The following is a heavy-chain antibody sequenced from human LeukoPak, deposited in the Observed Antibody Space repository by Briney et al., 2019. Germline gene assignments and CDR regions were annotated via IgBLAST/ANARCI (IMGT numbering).Heavy chain of an antibody. Sequence: GGSLRLSCAAPGFIFSSYGMHWVRQPPGKGLEWVAFIRSDGSDTYSAASVKSRFTISRDNSKNTLWLQMNSLRAEDTAVYYCAKHDSSSDFWGQGTLVTVSS. CDR3: AKHDSSSDF. D-gene: IGHD3-22*01. CDR2: IRSDGSDT. J-gene: IGHJ4*02. V-gene: IGHV3-30*02. CDR1: GFIFSSYG.